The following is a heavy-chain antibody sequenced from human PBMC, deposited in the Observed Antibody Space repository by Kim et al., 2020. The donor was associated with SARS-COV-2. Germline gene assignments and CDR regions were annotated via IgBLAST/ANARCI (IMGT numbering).Heavy chain of an antibody. CDR3: AGEVRFGESALDY. J-gene: IGHJ4*02. D-gene: IGHD3-10*01. Sequence: SAQKFQGRVPITADESTGTAYMGLSSLRSEDTAVYYCAGEVRFGESALDYWGQGTLVTVSS. V-gene: IGHV1-69*01.